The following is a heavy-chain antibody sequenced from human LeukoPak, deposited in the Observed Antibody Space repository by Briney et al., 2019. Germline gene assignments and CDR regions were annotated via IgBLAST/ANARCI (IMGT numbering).Heavy chain of an antibody. V-gene: IGHV4-34*01. CDR2: ISHSGST. CDR1: GGSFSGYY. Sequence: SETLSLTCAVYGGSFSGYYWSWIRQPPGKGLEWIGEISHSGSTNYNPSLKSRVTISVDTSKNQFSLKLSSVTAADTAVYYCARRAWIQLWLFIDYWGQGTLVTVSS. D-gene: IGHD5-18*01. CDR3: ARRAWIQLWLFIDY. J-gene: IGHJ4*02.